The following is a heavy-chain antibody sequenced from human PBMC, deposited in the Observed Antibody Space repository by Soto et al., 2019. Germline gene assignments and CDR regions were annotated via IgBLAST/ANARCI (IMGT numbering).Heavy chain of an antibody. CDR3: AHRRPAPGTWYFHH. J-gene: IGHJ1*01. V-gene: IGHV2-5*02. D-gene: IGHD6-13*01. CDR2: IYWDDDK. Sequence: KESGPTLVKPTQNLTLTCTFSGFSLTTSGVGVGWIRQPPGKALEWLALIYWDDDKRYSPSLKKRLTITKDTSKNQVVLTMTNMDPVDTATYYCAHRRPAPGTWYFHHWGQGTLVTVSS. CDR1: GFSLTTSGVG.